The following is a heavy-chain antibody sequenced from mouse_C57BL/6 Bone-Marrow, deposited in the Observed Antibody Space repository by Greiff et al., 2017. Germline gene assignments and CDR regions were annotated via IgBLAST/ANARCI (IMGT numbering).Heavy chain of an antibody. Sequence: VQLQQPGAELVMPGASVKLSCKASGYTFTSYWMHWVKQRPGQGLEWIGEIAPSDSYTNYNQKFKGKSTLTVDKSSSTAYMQLSSLTSEDSAVYYCATGTGVDYWGQGTTLTVSS. CDR2: IAPSDSYT. V-gene: IGHV1-69*01. CDR1: GYTFTSYW. CDR3: ATGTGVDY. J-gene: IGHJ2*01. D-gene: IGHD4-1*01.